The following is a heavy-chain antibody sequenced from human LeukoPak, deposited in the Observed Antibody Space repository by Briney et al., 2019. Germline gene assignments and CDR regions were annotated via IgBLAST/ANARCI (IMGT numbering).Heavy chain of an antibody. V-gene: IGHV4-4*02. Sequence: SGTLSLTCAVSGGSISSSNWWSWVRQPPGKGLEWIGEIYHSGSTNYNPSLKSRVTISVDTSKNQFSLKLSSVTAADTAVYYCARDPRTYYYDSSGHWGQGTLVTVSS. CDR1: GGSISSSNW. D-gene: IGHD3-22*01. CDR2: IYHSGST. CDR3: ARDPRTYYYDSSGH. J-gene: IGHJ4*02.